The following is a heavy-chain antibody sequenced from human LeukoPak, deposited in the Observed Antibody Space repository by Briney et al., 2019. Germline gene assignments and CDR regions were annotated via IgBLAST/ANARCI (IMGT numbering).Heavy chain of an antibody. J-gene: IGHJ4*02. CDR2: MCRSRSYI. Sequence: GGSLRLSCAASGFTFSSYSMNWVRQAPGEGLEWGSSMCRSRSYIYYAVSVKGRFTISRDNAKNSLYPKMNSLRPEDGPVFYCARVNCGYDYWGQGTLVTVSS. D-gene: IGHD5-12*01. V-gene: IGHV3-21*01. CDR3: ARVNCGYDY. CDR1: GFTFSSYS.